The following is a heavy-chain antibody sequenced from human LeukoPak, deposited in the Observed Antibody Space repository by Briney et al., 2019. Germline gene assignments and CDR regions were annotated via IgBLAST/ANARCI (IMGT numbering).Heavy chain of an antibody. Sequence: GGSLRLSCAASGFTFSSYAMHWVRQAPGKGLEYVSAISSNGGSTYYANSVKGRFTISRDNSKNTLYLQMGSLRAEDMAVYYCARDPSQGGDYWGQGTLVTVSS. J-gene: IGHJ4*02. V-gene: IGHV3-64*01. CDR3: ARDPSQGGDY. CDR2: ISSNGGST. D-gene: IGHD2-15*01. CDR1: GFTFSSYA.